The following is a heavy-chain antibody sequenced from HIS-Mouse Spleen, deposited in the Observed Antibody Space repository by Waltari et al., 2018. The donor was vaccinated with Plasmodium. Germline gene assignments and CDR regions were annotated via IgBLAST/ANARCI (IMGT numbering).Heavy chain of an antibody. V-gene: IGHV3-30*18. D-gene: IGHD3-16*01. Sequence: QVQLVESGGGVVQPGRYLRRSCAASGFTFGSYGMHWVRQAPGKGLEWVAVISYDGSNKYYADSVKGRFTISRDNSKNTLYLQMNSLRAEDTAVYYCAKAQGVINFDYWGQGTLVTVSS. CDR3: AKAQGVINFDY. J-gene: IGHJ4*02. CDR1: GFTFGSYG. CDR2: ISYDGSNK.